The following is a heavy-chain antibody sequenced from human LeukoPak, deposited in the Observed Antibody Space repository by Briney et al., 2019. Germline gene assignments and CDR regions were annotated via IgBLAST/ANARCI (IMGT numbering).Heavy chain of an antibody. CDR1: GGSISSSSYY. J-gene: IGHJ5*02. D-gene: IGHD1-14*01. CDR2: IYYSGST. CDR3: ARDASRTAWFDP. Sequence: ASETLSLTCTVSGGSISSSSYYWGWIRQPPGKGLEWIGSIYYSGSTYYNPSLKSRATISVDTSKNQFSLKLSSVTAADTAVYYCARDASRTAWFDPWGQGTLVTVSS. V-gene: IGHV4-39*07.